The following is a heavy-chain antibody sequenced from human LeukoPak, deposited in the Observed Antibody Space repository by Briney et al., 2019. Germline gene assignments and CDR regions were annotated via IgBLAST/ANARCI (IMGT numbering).Heavy chain of an antibody. CDR2: IYYTGRA. CDR3: ARGDFWSGAPTD. V-gene: IGHV4-59*01. CDR1: GGAISRDY. J-gene: IGHJ4*02. D-gene: IGHD3-3*01. Sequence: SGTLSLTCTVSGGAISRDYWSWIRQPPGTGLEWIGYIYYTGRADYDPSLKSRVSMSVDTSKNQFSLRVNIMTAADTAVYYCARGDFWSGAPTDWGQGTLVTVSS.